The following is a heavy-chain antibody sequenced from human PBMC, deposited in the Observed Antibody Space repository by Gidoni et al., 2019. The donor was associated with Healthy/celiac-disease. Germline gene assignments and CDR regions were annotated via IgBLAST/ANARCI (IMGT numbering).Heavy chain of an antibody. Sequence: QVQLQQWGAGLLKPSETLSLTCAVYGGSFSGYYWSWIRQPPGKGLELIGEINHSGSTNYNPSLKSRVTISVDTSKNQFSLKLSSVTAADTAVYYCARSRLRHFDYWGQGTLVTVSS. CDR2: INHSGST. CDR3: ARSRLRHFDY. D-gene: IGHD4-17*01. V-gene: IGHV4-34*01. CDR1: GGSFSGYY. J-gene: IGHJ4*02.